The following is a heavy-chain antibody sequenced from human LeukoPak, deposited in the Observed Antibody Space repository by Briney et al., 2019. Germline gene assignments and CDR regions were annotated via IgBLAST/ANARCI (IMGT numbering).Heavy chain of an antibody. D-gene: IGHD5-24*01. Sequence: PSETLSLTCTVYGASFSGYYWTWIRQPPGKGLEWIGYIYYSGSTNYNPSLKSRVTISVDTSKNQFSLKLSSVTAADTAVYYCARLDGYTIGYWSDPWGQGTLVTVSS. J-gene: IGHJ5*02. V-gene: IGHV4-59*01. CDR3: ARLDGYTIGYWSDP. CDR1: GASFSGYY. CDR2: IYYSGST.